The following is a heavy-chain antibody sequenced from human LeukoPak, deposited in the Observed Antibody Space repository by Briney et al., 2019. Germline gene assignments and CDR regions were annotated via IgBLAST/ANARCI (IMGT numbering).Heavy chain of an antibody. CDR3: ARASRAYGISWPPDY. D-gene: IGHD6-13*01. V-gene: IGHV3-30-3*01. CDR2: ISYDGSNK. Sequence: GRSLRLSCAASGFTLSSYAMHWVRQAPGKGLEWVSVISYDGSNKYYADSVKGRFTISRDNSKNTLYLQMNSLRAEDTAVYYCARASRAYGISWPPDYWGQGTLVTVSS. J-gene: IGHJ4*02. CDR1: GFTLSSYA.